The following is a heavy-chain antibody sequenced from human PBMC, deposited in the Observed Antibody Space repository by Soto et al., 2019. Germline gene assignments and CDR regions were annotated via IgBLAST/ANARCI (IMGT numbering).Heavy chain of an antibody. V-gene: IGHV3-30*03. Sequence: PGGSLRLSCAASGFTFSSYGMHWVRQAPGKWLEWVAVISYDGSNKYYADSVKGRFTISRDNSKNTLYLQMNSLRAEDTAVYYCARTYLFSPFDPWGQGXLVTVYS. J-gene: IGHJ5*02. CDR2: ISYDGSNK. CDR1: GFTFSSYG. D-gene: IGHD1-26*01. CDR3: ARTYLFSPFDP.